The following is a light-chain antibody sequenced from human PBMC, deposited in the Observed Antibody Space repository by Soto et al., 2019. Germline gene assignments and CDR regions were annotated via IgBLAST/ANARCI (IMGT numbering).Light chain of an antibody. CDR3: SSYTTGSTL. V-gene: IGLV2-14*03. CDR2: DVS. CDR1: NSDIGDYNY. Sequence: QSVLTQPAAVSGSPGQSITISCTGTNSDIGDYNYVSWYQQHPGKAPKLMISDVSNRPSGVSSRLSGSKSGNTASLTISGLQAEDEADYYCSSYTTGSTLFGTGTKVTVL. J-gene: IGLJ1*01.